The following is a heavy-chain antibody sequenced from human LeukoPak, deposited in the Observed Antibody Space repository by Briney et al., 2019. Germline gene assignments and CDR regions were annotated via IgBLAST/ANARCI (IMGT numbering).Heavy chain of an antibody. V-gene: IGHV3-74*01. CDR3: ARSQSGVFDV. D-gene: IGHD2-15*01. J-gene: IGHJ3*01. Sequence: GGSLRLSCVVSGFTFTNYWMQWVRQVPGKGLVWVARVNSDGTSIIHADSVKGRFTISRDNAENTLYLQTNSLRPEDTALYYCARSQSGVFDVWGQGTMVIVSS. CDR1: GFTFTNYW. CDR2: VNSDGTSI.